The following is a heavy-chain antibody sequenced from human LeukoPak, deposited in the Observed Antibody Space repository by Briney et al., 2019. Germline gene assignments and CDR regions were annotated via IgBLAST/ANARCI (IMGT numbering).Heavy chain of an antibody. CDR3: ARIGYCSGGSCYGDYYGMDV. V-gene: IGHV4-59*08. J-gene: IGHJ6*02. Sequence: SETLSLTCTVSGGSIRSYYWSWIRQPPGKGLEGIGDIYYSGSTNYNPSLKSRVTISVDTSKNQFSLKLSSVTAADTAVYYCARIGYCSGGSCYGDYYGMDVWGQGTTVTVSS. CDR1: GGSIRSYY. CDR2: IYYSGST. D-gene: IGHD2-15*01.